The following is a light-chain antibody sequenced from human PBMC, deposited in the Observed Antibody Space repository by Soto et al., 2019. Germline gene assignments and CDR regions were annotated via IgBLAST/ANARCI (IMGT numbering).Light chain of an antibody. CDR2: GAS. CDR1: QSVSSNY. V-gene: IGKV3-20*01. CDR3: QQYGSSPT. Sequence: EIELTQSPGTLSLSPGERATLSCRASQSVSSNYLAWYQQKPGQAPSLLIYGASSRATGIPDRFSGSGSGTDFTLTISRLEPEDFAVYYCQQYGSSPTFGQGTKVDIK. J-gene: IGKJ1*01.